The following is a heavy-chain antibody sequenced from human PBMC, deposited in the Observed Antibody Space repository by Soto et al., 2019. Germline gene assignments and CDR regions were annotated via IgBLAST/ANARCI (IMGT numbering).Heavy chain of an antibody. CDR3: ASSYFYDSGGYYPFDD. V-gene: IGHV3-30-3*01. CDR2: ISDDGNTK. J-gene: IGHJ4*02. CDR1: GFTFSTYA. D-gene: IGHD3-22*01. Sequence: GGSLRLSCAASGFTFSTYAMYWVRQAPGRGLEWVAVISDDGNTKYYADSVKGRFTISRDNSRNTLYLQIYSLRAEDAAVYYCASSYFYDSGGYYPFDDWGQGTRVTVSS.